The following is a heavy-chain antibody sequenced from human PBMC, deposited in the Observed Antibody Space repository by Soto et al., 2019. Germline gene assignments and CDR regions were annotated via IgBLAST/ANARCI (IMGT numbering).Heavy chain of an antibody. CDR1: GFTFSSYG. CDR2: ISYDGSNK. V-gene: IGHV3-30*18. CDR3: AKDRSSGWFDP. J-gene: IGHJ5*02. D-gene: IGHD6-6*01. Sequence: GGSLRLSCAASGFTFSSYGMHWVRQAPGKGLEWVAVISYDGSNKYYADSVKGRFTISRDNSKNTLYLQMNSLRAEDTAVYYCAKDRSSGWFDPWGQGTLVTVSS.